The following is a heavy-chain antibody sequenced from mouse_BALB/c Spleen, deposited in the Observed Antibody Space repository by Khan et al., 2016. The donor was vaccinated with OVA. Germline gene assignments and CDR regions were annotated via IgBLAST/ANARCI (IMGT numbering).Heavy chain of an antibody. CDR1: GFSLSRYN. D-gene: IGHD2-14*01. J-gene: IGHJ4*01. V-gene: IGHV2-6-4*01. CDR3: TRAYYRYDGYYAMDY. Sequence: VELVESGPGLVAPSQSLSITCTVSGFSLSRYNVHWVRQPPGKGLEWLGMIWGGGGTDYTSALISSLSISKDDSKRQVFLKMNSLQTDDKAMYYCTRAYYRYDGYYAMDYWGQGTSVTVSS. CDR2: IWGGGGT.